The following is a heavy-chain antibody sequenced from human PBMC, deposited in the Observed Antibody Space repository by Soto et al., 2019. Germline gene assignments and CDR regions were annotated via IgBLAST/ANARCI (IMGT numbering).Heavy chain of an antibody. D-gene: IGHD5-12*01. Sequence: SETLSLTCTVSGGSISSSSYYWGWIRQPPGQGLEWIGSIYYSGSTYYNPSLKSRVTISLDTSKNQFSLKLSSVTAADTAVYYCARELVAYCGYGGFFDYWGQGTLVTVSS. CDR2: IYYSGST. V-gene: IGHV4-39*07. CDR3: ARELVAYCGYGGFFDY. CDR1: GGSISSSSYY. J-gene: IGHJ4*02.